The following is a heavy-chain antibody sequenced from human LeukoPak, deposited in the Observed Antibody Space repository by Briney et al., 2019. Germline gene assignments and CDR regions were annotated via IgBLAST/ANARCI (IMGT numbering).Heavy chain of an antibody. D-gene: IGHD6-13*01. CDR3: ARQFRIAAAGTYQRNFDY. V-gene: IGHV4-39*01. CDR1: GGSISSSSYY. CDR2: IYYSGST. Sequence: SETLSLTCTVPGGSISSSSYYWGWIRQPPGKGLEWIGSIYYSGSTYYNPSLKSRVTISVDTSKNQFSLKLSSVTAADTAVYYCARQFRIAAAGTYQRNFDYWGQGTLVTVSS. J-gene: IGHJ4*02.